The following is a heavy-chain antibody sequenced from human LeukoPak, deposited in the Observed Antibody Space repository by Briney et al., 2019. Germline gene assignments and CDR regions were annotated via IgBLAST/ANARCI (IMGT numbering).Heavy chain of an antibody. CDR2: TYWDDDK. D-gene: IGHD3-10*01. J-gene: IGHJ4*02. CDR1: PPSRGPTGQC. CDR3: ARTRITMVRGVITYYFDY. V-gene: IGHV2-70*11. Sequence: SPPSRGPTGQCTHSRNHPPGKALRSLSWTYWDDDKYYSTSLKTRLTISKDTSKNQVVLTMTNMDPVDTATYYCARTRITMVRGVITYYFDYWGQGTLVTVSS.